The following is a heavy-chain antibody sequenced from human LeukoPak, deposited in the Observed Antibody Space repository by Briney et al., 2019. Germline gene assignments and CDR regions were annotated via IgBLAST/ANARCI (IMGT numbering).Heavy chain of an antibody. J-gene: IGHJ4*02. Sequence: GGSLRLSCAASGNYWMHWVRQAPGQGLVWVSHINSDGSWTSYADSVKGRFTISKDNAKNTVYLQMNNLRAEDTAVYYCVSFYETYWGRGTLVTVSS. CDR2: INSDGSWT. V-gene: IGHV3-74*01. D-gene: IGHD2-2*01. CDR3: VSFYETY. CDR1: GNYW.